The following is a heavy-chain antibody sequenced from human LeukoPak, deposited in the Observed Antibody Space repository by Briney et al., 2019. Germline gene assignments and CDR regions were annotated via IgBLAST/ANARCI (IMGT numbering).Heavy chain of an antibody. CDR3: ARGPPNWGYDY. J-gene: IGHJ4*02. CDR1: GYTFTSYD. CDR2: MSPNSGDT. D-gene: IGHD7-27*01. V-gene: IGHV1-8*01. Sequence: ASVKVSCKASGYTFTSYDFDWVRQATGQRPEWMGWMSPNSGDTGYAQKFQDRVTMTRNTSISTAYMGLSSLRSDDTAVYYCARGPPNWGYDYWGPGTLVTVSS.